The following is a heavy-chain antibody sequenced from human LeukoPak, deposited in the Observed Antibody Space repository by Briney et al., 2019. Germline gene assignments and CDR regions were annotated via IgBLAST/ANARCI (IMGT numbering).Heavy chain of an antibody. D-gene: IGHD3-10*01. Sequence: GGSLRLSCAASGFTLSSYSMNWVRQAPGKGLEWVSSIISSSNYIYYADSVKGRFTISRDNAKNSLYLQMNSLRAEDTAVYYCASLYGTYFDYWGQGTLVTVSS. CDR2: IISSSNYI. V-gene: IGHV3-21*01. J-gene: IGHJ4*02. CDR3: ASLYGTYFDY. CDR1: GFTLSSYS.